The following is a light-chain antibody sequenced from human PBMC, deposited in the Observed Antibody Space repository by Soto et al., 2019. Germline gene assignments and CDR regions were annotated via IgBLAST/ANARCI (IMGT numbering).Light chain of an antibody. V-gene: IGKV3-15*01. CDR3: QQYNNWPPYT. CDR2: GAS. J-gene: IGKJ2*01. Sequence: EIVMTQSPATLSVSPGERVTLSCRASQSVSSNLAWYQQKPGQAPRLLIYGASTRATGIPARFSGSGSGTESTLTISSLQSEDFAVYYCQQYNNWPPYTFGQGTKLEIK. CDR1: QSVSSN.